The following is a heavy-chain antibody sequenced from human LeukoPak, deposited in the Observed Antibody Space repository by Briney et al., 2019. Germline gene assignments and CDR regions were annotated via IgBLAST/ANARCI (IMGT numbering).Heavy chain of an antibody. CDR2: IYYSGST. CDR3: ARDRDGFNGGAFDI. Sequence: SETLSLTCTVSGGSISSSSYYWGWIRQPPGKGLEWIGSIYYSGSTYYNPSLKSRVTISVDTSKKQYSLKLNSVTAADTAVYYCARDRDGFNGGAFDIWGQGTVVTVSS. CDR1: GGSISSSSYY. V-gene: IGHV4-39*07. D-gene: IGHD5-24*01. J-gene: IGHJ3*02.